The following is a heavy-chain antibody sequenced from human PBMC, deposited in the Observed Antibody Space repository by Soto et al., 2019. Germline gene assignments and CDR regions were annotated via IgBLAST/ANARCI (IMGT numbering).Heavy chain of an antibody. CDR1: DYTFTSYG. CDR3: ARFRDIVVVVAATGFDY. J-gene: IGHJ4*02. V-gene: IGHV1-18*01. CDR2: ISAYNGNT. Sequence: QVQLVQSGAEVKKPGASVKVSCKASDYTFTSYGISWVRQAPGQGLEWMGWISAYNGNTNYAQKLQGRVTMTTDTSTSTAYMELRSLRSDDTAVYYCARFRDIVVVVAATGFDYWGQGTLVTVSS. D-gene: IGHD2-15*01.